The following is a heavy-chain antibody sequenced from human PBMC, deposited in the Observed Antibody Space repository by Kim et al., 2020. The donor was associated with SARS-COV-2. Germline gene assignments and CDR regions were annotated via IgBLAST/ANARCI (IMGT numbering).Heavy chain of an antibody. D-gene: IGHD3-9*01. V-gene: IGHV3-33*05. Sequence: GGSLRLSCAASGFTFSRNGMYWVRQAPGKGLEWVAVISYDGSSKYYADSVKGRFTISRDNSKNTLYLQMNSLRAEDTAVYYCARDERSFDWDGDDWWGRG. CDR2: ISYDGSSK. CDR1: GFTFSRNG. J-gene: IGHJ5*01. CDR3: ARDERSFDWDGDDW.